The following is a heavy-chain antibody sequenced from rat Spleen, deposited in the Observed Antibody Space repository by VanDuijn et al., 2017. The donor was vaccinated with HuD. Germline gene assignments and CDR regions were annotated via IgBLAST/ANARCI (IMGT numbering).Heavy chain of an antibody. CDR1: GFTFSNYG. J-gene: IGHJ2*01. V-gene: IGHV5S13*01. Sequence: EVQLVESGGGLVQPGRSLKLSCAASGFTFSNYGMHWIRQAPTKGLEWIASISTGGGNTYYRDSVKGRFTISRDTAKSTLYLQMDSLRSEDTSTYYCARHGYDGSYYYWDYWGQGVMVTVSS. CDR3: ARHGYDGSYYYWDY. CDR2: ISTGGGNT. D-gene: IGHD1-12*02.